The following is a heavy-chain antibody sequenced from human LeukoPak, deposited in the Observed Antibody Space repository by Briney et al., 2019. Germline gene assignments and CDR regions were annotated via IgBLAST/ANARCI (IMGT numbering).Heavy chain of an antibody. V-gene: IGHV3-23*01. CDR2: ISGNGDTT. CDR1: GFTFSSYA. D-gene: IGHD3-10*01. Sequence: GGSLRLSCAASGFTFSSYAMNWVRQAPGKGLEWGSGISGNGDTTYYADSVKGRFTISRDNSKNTLYLQMNSLRAEDTAVYYCAKRSRRLTIVRGVPREDVWGQGTTVTVSS. J-gene: IGHJ6*02. CDR3: AKRSRRLTIVRGVPREDV.